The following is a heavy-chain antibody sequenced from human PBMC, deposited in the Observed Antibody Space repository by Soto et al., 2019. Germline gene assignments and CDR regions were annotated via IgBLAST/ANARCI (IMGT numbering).Heavy chain of an antibody. Sequence: SETLSLTCAVYGGSFSGYYWSWIRQPPGKGLEWIGEINHSGSTNYNPSLKSRVTISVDTSKNQFSLKLSSVTAADTAVYYCARGRDVVVPAAIPSYYFDYWGQGTLVT. CDR2: INHSGST. D-gene: IGHD2-2*01. J-gene: IGHJ4*02. CDR1: GGSFSGYY. V-gene: IGHV4-34*01. CDR3: ARGRDVVVPAAIPSYYFDY.